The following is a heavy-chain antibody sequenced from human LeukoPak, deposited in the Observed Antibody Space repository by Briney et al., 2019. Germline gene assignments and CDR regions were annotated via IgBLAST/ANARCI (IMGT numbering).Heavy chain of an antibody. Sequence: SQTLSLTCAISGDSVASNSVTWNWIRQSPSRGLEWLGRTYYRSTWYNDYAVSVRGRITVNPDTSKNQFSLHLNSVTPEDTAVYYCARRLTQYDCFDPWGQGILVTVSS. V-gene: IGHV6-1*01. D-gene: IGHD2-2*01. J-gene: IGHJ5*02. CDR1: GDSVASNSVT. CDR2: TYYRSTWYN. CDR3: ARRLTQYDCFDP.